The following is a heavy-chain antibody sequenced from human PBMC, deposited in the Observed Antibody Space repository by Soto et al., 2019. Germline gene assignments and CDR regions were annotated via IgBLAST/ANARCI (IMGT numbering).Heavy chain of an antibody. CDR2: ISAYNGNT. J-gene: IGHJ6*02. V-gene: IGHV1-18*01. Sequence: ASVKVSCKASGYTFTSYGISWVRQAPGQGLEWMGWISAYNGNTNYAQKLQGRVTMTTDTSTSTAYMELRSLRSDDTAVYYCARDLSDSGYDSYYYNGMDVWGQGTTVTVSS. D-gene: IGHD5-12*01. CDR1: GYTFTSYG. CDR3: ARDLSDSGYDSYYYNGMDV.